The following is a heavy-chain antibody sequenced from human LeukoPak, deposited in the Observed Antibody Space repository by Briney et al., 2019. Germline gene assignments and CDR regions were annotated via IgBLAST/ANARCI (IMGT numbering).Heavy chain of an antibody. V-gene: IGHV3-23*01. J-gene: IGHJ6*03. CDR1: GGSISSST. D-gene: IGHD3-10*01. CDR2: ISGNGVST. CDR3: AKDGLWIGEKKANMDV. Sequence: QTSETLSLTCAVSGGSISSSTYWWTWVRQAPGTGLEWVSAISGNGVSTYYADSVKGRFTISRDNPKNTLYLQMNSLRAEDTAVYYCAKDGLWIGEKKANMDVWGKGTTVTVSS.